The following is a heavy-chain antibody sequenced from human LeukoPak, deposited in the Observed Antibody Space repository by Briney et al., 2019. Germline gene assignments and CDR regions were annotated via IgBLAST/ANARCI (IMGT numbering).Heavy chain of an antibody. D-gene: IGHD6-13*01. CDR2: TYYRSKWYN. V-gene: IGHV6-1*01. J-gene: IGHJ4*02. Sequence: SQTLSLTCAISGDSVSSNSAAWNWIRQSPSRGLEWLGRTYYRSKWYNDYEVSVKSRISINPDTSKNQFSLQLNSVTPEDTAVYYCARARIVAAAGLNYFDDWGQGTLVTVPS. CDR1: GDSVSSNSAA. CDR3: ARARIVAAAGLNYFDD.